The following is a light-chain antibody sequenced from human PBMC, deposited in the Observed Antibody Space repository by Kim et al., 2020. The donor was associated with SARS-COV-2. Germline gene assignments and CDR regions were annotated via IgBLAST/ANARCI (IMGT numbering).Light chain of an antibody. CDR3: QTWHNRHVV. J-gene: IGLJ2*01. Sequence: SVAQGQTTTITCSEDKLGDKYVCWYQKKSGQSPVLLIYQDSKRPSGIPERFSGSNSGNTATLTISETQALDEADYYCQTWHNRHVVFGGGTQLTVL. CDR2: QDS. CDR1: KLGDKY. V-gene: IGLV3-1*01.